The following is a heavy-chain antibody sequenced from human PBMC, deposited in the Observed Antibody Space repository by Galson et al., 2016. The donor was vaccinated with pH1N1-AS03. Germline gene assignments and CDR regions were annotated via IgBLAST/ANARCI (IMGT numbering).Heavy chain of an antibody. Sequence: SVKVSCKASGYTFTNYNIYWVRQAPGQGLEWMGKINPSGGSTSYAQKFQGRVTVTRDTSTSTVYMELSSLRFEDTAAYYCARGAGYLWGQGTLVTVSS. CDR3: ARGAGYL. J-gene: IGHJ4*02. V-gene: IGHV1-46*01. CDR1: GYTFTNYN. CDR2: INPSGGST. D-gene: IGHD2-15*01.